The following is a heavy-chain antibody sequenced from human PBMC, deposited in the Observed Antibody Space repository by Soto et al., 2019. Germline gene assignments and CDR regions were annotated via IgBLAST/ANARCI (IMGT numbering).Heavy chain of an antibody. Sequence: GGSLRLSCAASGFTFSDYFMSWIRQAPGKGLEWVSYINSVSSFTNYADSVQGRFTISRDNAKNSLFLQMDGLRAEDTAVYYCAREVHTMSTTYYDGLGVWGQGTTVTVSS. V-gene: IGHV3-11*06. CDR1: GFTFSDYF. CDR2: INSVSSFT. CDR3: AREVHTMSTTYYDGLGV. J-gene: IGHJ6*02. D-gene: IGHD3-3*01.